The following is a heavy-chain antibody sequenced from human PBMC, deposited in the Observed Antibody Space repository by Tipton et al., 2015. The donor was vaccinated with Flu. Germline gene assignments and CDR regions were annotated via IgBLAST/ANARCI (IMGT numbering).Heavy chain of an antibody. CDR3: ARAFFLDNSGYYSR. J-gene: IGHJ4*02. D-gene: IGHD3-22*01. V-gene: IGHV4-39*07. CDR2: IHYSGTT. Sequence: TLSLTCTVSGDSISSDAYYWGWIRQPPGKGLEWIGSIHYSGTTYYNPSLKSRLTISIDTSKMQISLKLSSLTAADTAVYYCARAFFLDNSGYYSRWGQGTLVTVSS. CDR1: GDSISSDAYY.